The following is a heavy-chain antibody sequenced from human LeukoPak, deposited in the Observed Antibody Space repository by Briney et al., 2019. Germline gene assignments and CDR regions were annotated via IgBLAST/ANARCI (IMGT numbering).Heavy chain of an antibody. V-gene: IGHV1-2*02. CDR1: GYTFTGYY. CDR3: ASGPSTFYYYMDV. J-gene: IGHJ6*03. D-gene: IGHD2/OR15-2a*01. Sequence: GASVKVSCKASGYTFTGYYMHWVRQAPGQGLEWMGWINPNGGGTNYAQKFQGRVTMTRDTSISTAYMELSRLRSDDTAVYYCASGPSTFYYYMDVWGKGTTVTVSS. CDR2: INPNGGGT.